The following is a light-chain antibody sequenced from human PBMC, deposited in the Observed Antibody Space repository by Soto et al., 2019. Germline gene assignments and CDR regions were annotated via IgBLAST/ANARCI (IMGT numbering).Light chain of an antibody. J-gene: IGKJ3*01. CDR3: QQYGSSPQFT. Sequence: EIVLTQSPGTLSLSPGERATLSRRASQSVSSNFLAWYQQKPGQAPRLLIYGASTRATGIPDRFSGSGSGTDFTLTISRLEPADFAVYYCQQYGSSPQFTFGPGTKVDIK. V-gene: IGKV3-20*01. CDR1: QSVSSNF. CDR2: GAS.